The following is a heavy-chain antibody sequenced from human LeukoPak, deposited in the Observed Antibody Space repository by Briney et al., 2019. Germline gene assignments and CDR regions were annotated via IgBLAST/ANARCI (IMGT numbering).Heavy chain of an antibody. CDR3: AREPNCGGDCRWFDP. D-gene: IGHD2-21*02. CDR1: GYTFTGYY. J-gene: IGHJ5*02. CDR2: INPNSGGT. Sequence: ASVKVSCKASGYTFTGYYMHWVRQAPGQGLEWMGWINPNSGGTNYAQKFQGRVTMTRDTSISTAYMELSRLRSDDTAVYYCAREPNCGGDCRWFDPWGQGTLVPVSS. V-gene: IGHV1-2*02.